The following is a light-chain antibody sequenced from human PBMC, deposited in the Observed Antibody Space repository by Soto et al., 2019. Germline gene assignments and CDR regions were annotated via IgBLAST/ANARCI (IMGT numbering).Light chain of an antibody. Sequence: DIQMTQSPSSLSASVGDRVTLTCRASEGISNYLAWYQQKPGKVPKLLIYAASTLQSGVPSRFSGSGSGTEVTLTINSLQPEDVAIYYCQKYNSVPRTFGPGTKVDIK. CDR1: EGISNY. V-gene: IGKV1-27*01. CDR3: QKYNSVPRT. CDR2: AAS. J-gene: IGKJ3*01.